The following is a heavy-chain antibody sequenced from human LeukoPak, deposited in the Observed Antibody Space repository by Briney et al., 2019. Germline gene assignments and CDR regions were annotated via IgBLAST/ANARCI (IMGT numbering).Heavy chain of an antibody. CDR3: ARHSRSTYSGSYYVDP. J-gene: IGHJ5*02. D-gene: IGHD1-26*01. CDR1: GFTFSSYA. CDR2: ISGSGDST. V-gene: IGHV3-23*01. Sequence: PGGSLRLSCAASGFTFSSYAMSWVRQAPGKGLEWVSAISGSGDSTYSADSVKGRFTISRDNSKNTLYLQMNSLRAEDTAVYYCARHSRSTYSGSYYVDPWGQGTLVTVSS.